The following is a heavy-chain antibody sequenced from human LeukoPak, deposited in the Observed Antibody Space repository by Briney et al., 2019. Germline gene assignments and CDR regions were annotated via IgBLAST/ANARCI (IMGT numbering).Heavy chain of an antibody. J-gene: IGHJ4*02. Sequence: GASVKVSCKASGYTFNTFGVAWVRQAPGQGLEWMGWISGYNGDTDYAANLQGRVTLTTDTSTNTAYMELRSLRSDDAAVYYCARDGIVGAAYYFDYWGQGTLVTVSS. D-gene: IGHD1-26*01. CDR2: ISGYNGDT. CDR1: GYTFNTFG. V-gene: IGHV1-18*01. CDR3: ARDGIVGAAYYFDY.